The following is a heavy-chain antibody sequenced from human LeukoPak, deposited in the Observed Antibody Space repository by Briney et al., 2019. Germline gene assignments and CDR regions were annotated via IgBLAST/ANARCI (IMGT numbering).Heavy chain of an antibody. J-gene: IGHJ3*02. CDR3: APAHSSGWYEGAFDI. CDR2: ISSSSSYI. CDR1: GFTFSSYS. V-gene: IGHV3-21*01. D-gene: IGHD6-19*01. Sequence: GGSLLLSCAASGFTFSSYSMNWVRQAPGKGLEWVSSISSSSSYIYYADSVKGRFTISRDNAKNSLYLQMNSLRAEDTAVYYCAPAHSSGWYEGAFDIWGQGTMVTVSS.